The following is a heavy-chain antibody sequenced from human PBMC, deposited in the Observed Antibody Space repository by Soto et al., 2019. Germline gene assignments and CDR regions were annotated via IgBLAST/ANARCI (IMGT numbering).Heavy chain of an antibody. CDR3: ARGSDYDSSGYYYSWFDP. Sequence: QVQLVQSGAEVKKPGSSVKVSCKASGGTFSSYAISWVRQAPGQGLEWMGGIIPIFGTANYAQKFQGRVTITAAESTSTAYMELSSLRSEDTAVYYCARGSDYDSSGYYYSWFDPWGQGTLVTVSS. CDR1: GGTFSSYA. V-gene: IGHV1-69*12. CDR2: IIPIFGTA. J-gene: IGHJ5*02. D-gene: IGHD3-22*01.